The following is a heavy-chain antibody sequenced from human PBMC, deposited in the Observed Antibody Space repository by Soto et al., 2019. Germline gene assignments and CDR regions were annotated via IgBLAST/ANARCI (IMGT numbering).Heavy chain of an antibody. J-gene: IGHJ5*02. Sequence: SENLSLTCTVSGGSISTYYWSWIRQPPGKGLEWIGYIYYSGITNYNPSLTSRVAISVDTSKNQFSLNLNSVTAADTAVYYCARDGQQWVGEGNYFDPWGQGILVTVSS. CDR1: GGSISTYY. D-gene: IGHD6-19*01. CDR3: ARDGQQWVGEGNYFDP. CDR2: IYYSGIT. V-gene: IGHV4-59*01.